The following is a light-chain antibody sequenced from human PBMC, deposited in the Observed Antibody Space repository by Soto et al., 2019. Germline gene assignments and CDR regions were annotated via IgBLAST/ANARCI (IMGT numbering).Light chain of an antibody. Sequence: IQMTQSPSSLSASVGDRVTITCRASQGISSYLAWYQQKPGKAPKLLIYAASTLQSGVPSRFSGSGSGTDITLTTSCLQSEDFATYYCQQYYSYPITFGQGTRLEIK. CDR1: QGISSY. CDR3: QQYYSYPIT. J-gene: IGKJ5*01. V-gene: IGKV1-8*01. CDR2: AAS.